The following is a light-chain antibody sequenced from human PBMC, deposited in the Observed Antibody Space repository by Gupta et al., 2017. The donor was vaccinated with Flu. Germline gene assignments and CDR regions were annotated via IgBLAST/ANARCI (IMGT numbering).Light chain of an antibody. CDR2: EVN. J-gene: IGLJ3*02. CDR3: SSYTNINTLVL. Sequence: SSDIGAYNYVSWYQQHPGKAPKLMIFEVNNRPSGASTRFSGSKSGNTASLTISGLQAEDEADYYCSSYTNINTLVLFGGGTKLTVL. V-gene: IGLV2-14*01. CDR1: SSDIGAYNY.